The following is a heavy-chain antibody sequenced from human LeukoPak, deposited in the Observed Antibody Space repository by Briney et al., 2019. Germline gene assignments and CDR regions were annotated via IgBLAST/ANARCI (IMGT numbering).Heavy chain of an antibody. V-gene: IGHV1-2*02. CDR3: ARPNGSGSYFWFDP. CDR1: GYTFTGYY. D-gene: IGHD3-10*01. Sequence: ASVKVSCKASGYTFTGYYMHWVRQAPGQGLEWMGWINPNSGGTNYAQKFQGRVTMTRDTSISTAYMELRSLRSDDTAVYYCARPNGSGSYFWFDPWGQGTLVTVSS. CDR2: INPNSGGT. J-gene: IGHJ5*02.